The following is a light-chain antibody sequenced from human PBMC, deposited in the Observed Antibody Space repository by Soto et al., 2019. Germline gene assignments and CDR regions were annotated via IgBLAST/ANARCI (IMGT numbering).Light chain of an antibody. CDR3: CSYAAGSTLG. CDR2: AGT. CDR1: TSDVGRFNL. J-gene: IGLJ3*02. V-gene: IGLV2-23*01. Sequence: QSVLTQPASVSGSPVQSITISCTGTTSDVGRFNLVSWYQQHPAKAPKLVIYAGTRRPSGVSNRFAGSKSGNTASLTRSGLHPEDEGDYHCCSYAAGSTLGFGGGTKLTVL.